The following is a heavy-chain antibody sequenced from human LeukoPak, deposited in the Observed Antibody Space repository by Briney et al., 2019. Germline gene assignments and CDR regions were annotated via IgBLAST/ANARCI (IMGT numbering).Heavy chain of an antibody. CDR3: ARGGSYYYGSGSPNDAFDI. CDR1: GGTFSSYA. D-gene: IGHD3-10*01. J-gene: IGHJ3*02. Sequence: ASVKVSCKASGGTFSSYAISWVRQAPGQGLEWMGWISAYNGNTNYAQKLQGRVTMTTDTSTSTAYMELRSLRSDDTAVYYCARGGSYYYGSGSPNDAFDIWGQGTMVTVSS. CDR2: ISAYNGNT. V-gene: IGHV1-18*01.